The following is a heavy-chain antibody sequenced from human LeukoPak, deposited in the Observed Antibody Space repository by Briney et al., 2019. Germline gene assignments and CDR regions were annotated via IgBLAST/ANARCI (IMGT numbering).Heavy chain of an antibody. Sequence: SETLSLTCTVSGGSISSSYWSWIRQPPGKGLEWIGRIYSSGTTSYNPSLKSRVSISVDKSKNQLSLKLSSVTAADTAVYSCARLGYSSSSTGYYYYMDVWGKGTTVTVSS. CDR2: IYSSGTT. CDR1: GGSISSSY. J-gene: IGHJ6*03. V-gene: IGHV4-4*07. D-gene: IGHD6-6*01. CDR3: ARLGYSSSSTGYYYYMDV.